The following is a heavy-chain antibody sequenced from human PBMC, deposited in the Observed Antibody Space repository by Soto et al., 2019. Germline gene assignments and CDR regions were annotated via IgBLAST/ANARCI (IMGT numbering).Heavy chain of an antibody. J-gene: IGHJ6*03. V-gene: IGHV1-46*03. CDR2: INPSGGST. CDR1: GYTFTSYY. Sequence: ASVKVSCKASGYTFTSYYMHWVRQAPGQGLEWMGIINPSGGSTSYAQKFQGRVTMTRDTSTSTVYMELSSLRSEDTAVYYCARVQRSNFGVVISAYYYYYYMDVWGKGTTVTVSS. CDR3: ARVQRSNFGVVISAYYYYYYMDV. D-gene: IGHD3-3*01.